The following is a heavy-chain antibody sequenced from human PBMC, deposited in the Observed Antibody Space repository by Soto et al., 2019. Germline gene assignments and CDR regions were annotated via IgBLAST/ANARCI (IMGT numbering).Heavy chain of an antibody. CDR2: IIPIFGTA. CDR1: GGTFSSYA. J-gene: IGHJ4*02. Sequence: SVKVSCKASGGTFSSYAISWVRQAPGQGLEWMGGIIPIFGTANYAQKFQGRVTITADKSTSTAYMELSSLRSEDTAVYYCAIFLEWPPSTAFDYWGQGTLVTVSS. D-gene: IGHD3-3*01. CDR3: AIFLEWPPSTAFDY. V-gene: IGHV1-69*06.